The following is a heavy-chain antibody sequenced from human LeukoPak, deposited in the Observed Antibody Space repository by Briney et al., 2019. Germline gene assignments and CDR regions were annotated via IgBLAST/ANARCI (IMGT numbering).Heavy chain of an antibody. CDR1: GFTFSYYV. Sequence: GGSLRLSCAASGFTFSYYVMSWVRQAPGKGLEWVSGISASGGSRYYADSVKGRFTISRDNSKNTVYLQMNSLRVEYTAIYYCAQDRGATVTTFVNWGQGTLVTVSS. J-gene: IGHJ4*02. CDR2: ISASGGSR. V-gene: IGHV3-23*01. CDR3: AQDRGATVTTFVN. D-gene: IGHD4-17*01.